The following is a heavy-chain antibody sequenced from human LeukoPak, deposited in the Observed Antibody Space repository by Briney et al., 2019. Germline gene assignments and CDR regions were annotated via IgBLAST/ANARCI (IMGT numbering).Heavy chain of an antibody. D-gene: IGHD3-3*01. CDR2: ISYDGSNK. Sequence: PGGSLRLSCAASGFTFSSYAMHWVRQAPGKGLEWVAVISYDGSNKYYADSVKGRFTISRDNSKNTLYLQMNSLRAEDTAVYYCARSQLGVAIFDYWGQGTLVTVSS. J-gene: IGHJ4*02. CDR3: ARSQLGVAIFDY. CDR1: GFTFSSYA. V-gene: IGHV3-30*04.